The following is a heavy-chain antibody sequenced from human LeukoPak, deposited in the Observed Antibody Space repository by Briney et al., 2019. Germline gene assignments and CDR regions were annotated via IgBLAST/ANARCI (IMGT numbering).Heavy chain of an antibody. CDR1: GFTLSNYD. CDR2: ISTSSRYI. D-gene: IGHD2-2*01. J-gene: IGHJ5*02. CDR3: ARADCSSSTCYLRRSWFDP. V-gene: IGHV3-21*01. Sequence: GGSLRLFCAASGFTLSNYDMNWVRQAPGKGLEWVSSISTSSRYIYYKDSVRGRFTISRDDAKNSLYREMNSLRAEDTAVYYCARADCSSSTCYLRRSWFDPWGQGTLVTVSS.